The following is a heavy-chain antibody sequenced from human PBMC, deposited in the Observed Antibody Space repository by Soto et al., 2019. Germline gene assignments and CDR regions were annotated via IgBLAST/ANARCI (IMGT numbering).Heavy chain of an antibody. D-gene: IGHD3-16*02. J-gene: IGHJ1*01. CDR3: ARHGSF. Sequence: PSETLSLTCTVSGVSISGTSYYWGWIRQTPAKGLEWIGTIYYSGETLYNPSLKSRVTISIDTSKNHFSLNLTSVTAADTAIYYCARHGSFWGQGALVTVSS. V-gene: IGHV4-39*01. CDR1: GVSISGTSYY. CDR2: IYYSGET.